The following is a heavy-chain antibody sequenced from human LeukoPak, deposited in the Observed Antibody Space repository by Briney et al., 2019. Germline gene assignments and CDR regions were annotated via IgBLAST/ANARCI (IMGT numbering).Heavy chain of an antibody. D-gene: IGHD4-23*01. V-gene: IGHV4-59*08. CDR3: ARHRALSTVVDV. CDR1: GASISSYY. CDR2: IYNSGST. Sequence: PSETLSLTCPVSGASISSYYWTWIRQPPGKGLEWIGSIYNSGSTNYNPSLKSRVTISPDTSKNQTSLKLTSVTAADTAVYYCARHRALSTVVDVWGQGTTVTVSS. J-gene: IGHJ6*02.